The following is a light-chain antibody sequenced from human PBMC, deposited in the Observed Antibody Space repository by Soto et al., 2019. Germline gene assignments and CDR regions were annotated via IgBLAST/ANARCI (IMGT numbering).Light chain of an antibody. Sequence: QSALTQPRSVSGSPGQSVTISCTGTSSDVGGYNYVSWYQQYPGEAPKLIIYDVSKRPSGVPDRFSGSKSGNTASLTISGLQAEDEADYYCCSYAGTYTLWVFGGGTKVTVL. CDR3: CSYAGTYTLWV. CDR2: DVS. CDR1: SSDVGGYNY. V-gene: IGLV2-11*01. J-gene: IGLJ3*02.